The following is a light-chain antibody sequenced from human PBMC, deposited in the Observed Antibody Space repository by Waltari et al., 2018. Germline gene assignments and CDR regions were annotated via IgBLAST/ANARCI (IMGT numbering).Light chain of an antibody. J-gene: IGKJ3*01. V-gene: IGKV1-39*01. CDR2: AAS. CDR3: QQNDSIPPQFT. CDR1: QSIDSY. Sequence: DIQMAQSPSSLSASVGDRVTITCRASQSIDSYLNWYQQKPGKAPKLLIYAASTLQSGVPSRFSGSGSGTDFTLTISSLQPEDFATYYCQQNDSIPPQFTFGPGTKVDIK.